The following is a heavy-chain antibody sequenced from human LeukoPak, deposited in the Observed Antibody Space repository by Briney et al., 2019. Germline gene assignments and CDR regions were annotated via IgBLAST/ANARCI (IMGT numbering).Heavy chain of an antibody. CDR3: AKDSDGSGWSLPDY. J-gene: IGHJ4*02. CDR1: GSTFDDYT. CDR2: ISWDGGST. D-gene: IGHD6-19*01. Sequence: GGSLRLSCAASGSTFDDYTMHWVRQAPGKGLEWVSLISWDGGSTYYADSVKGRFTISRDNSKNSLYLQMNSLRTEDTALCYCAKDSDGSGWSLPDYWGQGTLVTVSS. V-gene: IGHV3-43*01.